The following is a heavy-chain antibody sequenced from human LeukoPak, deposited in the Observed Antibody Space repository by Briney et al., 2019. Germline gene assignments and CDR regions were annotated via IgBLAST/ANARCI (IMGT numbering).Heavy chain of an antibody. CDR3: ASDYGDLPRYPVLGY. CDR1: GGSLSIGDYY. CDR2: IYYSGST. V-gene: IGHV4-30-4*01. D-gene: IGHD4-17*01. J-gene: IGHJ4*02. Sequence: SETLSLICTVSGGSLSIGDYYWSWIRQPPGKGVEWIGYIYYSGSTYYNPSLKSRVTISVDTSKNQFSLKLSSVTAAETAVYYCASDYGDLPRYPVLGYWGQGTLVTV.